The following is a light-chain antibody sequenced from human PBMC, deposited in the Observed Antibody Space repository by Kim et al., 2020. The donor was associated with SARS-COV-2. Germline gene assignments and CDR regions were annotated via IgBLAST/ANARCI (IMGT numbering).Light chain of an antibody. CDR2: AVS. V-gene: IGKV1-13*02. J-gene: IGKJ2*01. CDR3: QQFNTYPL. Sequence: AIQLTQSPSSLSASVGDRVTITCRASQGISSALAWYQQKPGKAPKLLIYAVSSLESGVPSRFSGSGSGTDFTLTISSLQPEDFATYSCQQFNTYPLFGQGTKLEIK. CDR1: QGISSA.